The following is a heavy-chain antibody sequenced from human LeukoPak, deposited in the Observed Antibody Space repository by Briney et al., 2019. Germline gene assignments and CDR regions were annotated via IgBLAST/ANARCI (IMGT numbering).Heavy chain of an antibody. D-gene: IGHD2-21*01. Sequence: GGSLRLSCAASGFTVSSYWMSWVRQAPGKGLEWVANIKQDGSEKYYVDSVKGRFTISRDNAKNSLYLQMNSLRAEDTAVYYCARSGDFYWGQGTLVTVSS. J-gene: IGHJ4*02. CDR3: ARSGDFY. V-gene: IGHV3-7*01. CDR2: IKQDGSEK. CDR1: GFTVSSYW.